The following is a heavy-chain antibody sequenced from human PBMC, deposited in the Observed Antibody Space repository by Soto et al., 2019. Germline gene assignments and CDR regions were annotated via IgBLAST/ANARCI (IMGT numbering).Heavy chain of an antibody. CDR2: IYYSGIT. V-gene: IGHV4-59*01. CDR1: GGSISSYY. CDR3: ARDIGSGSYWYDP. Sequence: SETLSLTCTVSGGSISSYYWSWIRQPPGKGLEWIGYIYYSGITNYNPSLKSRVTISGDTSKNQFSLKLSSVTAADTAVYYCARDIGSGSYWYDPWGQGTLVTVSS. D-gene: IGHD3-10*01. J-gene: IGHJ5*02.